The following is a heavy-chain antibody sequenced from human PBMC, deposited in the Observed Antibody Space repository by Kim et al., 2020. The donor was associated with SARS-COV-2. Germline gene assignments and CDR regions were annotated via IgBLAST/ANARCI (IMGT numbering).Heavy chain of an antibody. Sequence: GGSLRLSCAASGFTFSSYGMHWVRQAPGKGLEWVAVISYDGSNKYYADSVKGRFTISRDNSKNTLYLQMNSLRAEDTAVYYCARKTTRYCSGGSCYFGELDYWGQGTLVTVSS. V-gene: IGHV3-33*05. CDR2: ISYDGSNK. J-gene: IGHJ4*02. CDR1: GFTFSSYG. D-gene: IGHD2-15*01. CDR3: ARKTTRYCSGGSCYFGELDY.